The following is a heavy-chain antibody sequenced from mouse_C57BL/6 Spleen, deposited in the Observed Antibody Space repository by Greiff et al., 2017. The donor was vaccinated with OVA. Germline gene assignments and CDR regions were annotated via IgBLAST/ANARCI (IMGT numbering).Heavy chain of an antibody. CDR3: ARLATTVVATKYFDV. CDR1: GFTFSDYG. CDR2: ISSGSSTI. D-gene: IGHD1-1*01. J-gene: IGHJ1*03. V-gene: IGHV5-17*01. Sequence: EVMLVESGGGLVKPGGSLKLSCAASGFTFSDYGMHWVRQAPEKGLEWVAYISSGSSTIYYADTVKGRFTISRDNAKNTLFLQMTSLRSEETAMDYCARLATTVVATKYFDVWGTGTTVTVSA.